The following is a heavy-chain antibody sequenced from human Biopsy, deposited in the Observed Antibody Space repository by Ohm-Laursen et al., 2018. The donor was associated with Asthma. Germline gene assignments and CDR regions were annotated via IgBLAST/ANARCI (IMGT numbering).Heavy chain of an antibody. CDR3: ARGYSGSDRIVYNYSGLEV. D-gene: IGHD5-12*01. CDR1: GGSFSNYA. Sequence: GASVKVSCKASGGSFSNYAISWVRQAPGQGLEWMGGLIPVLGTPDHAQMFEGRVTITADESTSTAYMELSSLSSEDTAVYYCARGYSGSDRIVYNYSGLEVWGQGTTVTVSS. CDR2: LIPVLGTP. V-gene: IGHV1-69*13. J-gene: IGHJ6*02.